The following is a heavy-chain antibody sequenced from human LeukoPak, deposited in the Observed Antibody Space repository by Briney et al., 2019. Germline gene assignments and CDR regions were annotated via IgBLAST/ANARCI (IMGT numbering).Heavy chain of an antibody. J-gene: IGHJ5*02. CDR1: GLTFSSYS. CDR3: AELVFS. Sequence: GGSLRLSCAASGLTFSSYSMNWVRQAPGKGLEWVSYISSSSSTIYYADSVKGRFTISRDNAKNSLYLQMNSLRAEDTAVYYCAELVFSWGQGTLVTVSS. V-gene: IGHV3-48*01. D-gene: IGHD2-8*01. CDR2: ISSSSSTI.